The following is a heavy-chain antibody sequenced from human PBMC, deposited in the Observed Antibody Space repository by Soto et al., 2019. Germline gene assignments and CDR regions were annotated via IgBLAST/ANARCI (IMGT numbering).Heavy chain of an antibody. J-gene: IGHJ4*02. V-gene: IGHV3-23*01. CDR1: GFTFTSFA. D-gene: IGHD3-3*01. Sequence: QPGGSLRLSCAASGFTFTSFAVSWVRQAPGKGLEWVSAISGSGGATYYADSVKGRFTVSRDNSRNTVYLQVDSLRVEDTAVCHCAIGEWLSTSYSNFWGKGTLVTVSS. CDR2: ISGSGGAT. CDR3: AIGEWLSTSYSNF.